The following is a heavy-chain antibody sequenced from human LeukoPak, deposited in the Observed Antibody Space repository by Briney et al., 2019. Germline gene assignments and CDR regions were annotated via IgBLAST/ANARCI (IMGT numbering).Heavy chain of an antibody. CDR3: ARGPPRLNWFDP. V-gene: IGHV1-3*01. CDR2: INGGNGNT. CDR1: GGTFSSYA. D-gene: IGHD6-25*01. J-gene: IGHJ5*02. Sequence: ASVKVSCKASGGTFSSYAISWVRQAPGQRLEWMGWINGGNGNTKYSQKLQGRVTITRDTSASTAYMELRSLRSEDTAVFYCARGPPRLNWFDPWGQGTLVTVSS.